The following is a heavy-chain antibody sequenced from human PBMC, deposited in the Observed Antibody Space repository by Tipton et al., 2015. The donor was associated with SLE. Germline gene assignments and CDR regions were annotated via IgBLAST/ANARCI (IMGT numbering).Heavy chain of an antibody. CDR3: ARAYASGWSGWYLDL. V-gene: IGHV4-34*01. CDR1: GASFSGYY. J-gene: IGHJ2*01. D-gene: IGHD6-19*01. Sequence: TLSLTCAVYGASFSGYYWNWIRQSPRKGLEWIGEISPSGSINYNPSLKSRVTISVDTSKNLLSLNLRSVTPADTAVYYCARAYASGWSGWYLDLWGRGTLVTVSS. CDR2: ISPSGSI.